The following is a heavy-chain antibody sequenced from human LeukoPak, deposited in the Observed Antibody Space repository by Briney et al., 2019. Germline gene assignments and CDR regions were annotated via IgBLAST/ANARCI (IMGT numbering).Heavy chain of an antibody. Sequence: ASVKVSCKASGYTFTGYYMHWVRQAPGQGLEWMGWINPNSGGTNYAQKFQGRVTMTRDTSISTAYMELSRLRSDDTAVYYCASGYWSGGSCYPVDYWGQGTLVTVSS. V-gene: IGHV1-2*02. CDR1: GYTFTGYY. J-gene: IGHJ4*02. D-gene: IGHD2-15*01. CDR2: INPNSGGT. CDR3: ASGYWSGGSCYPVDY.